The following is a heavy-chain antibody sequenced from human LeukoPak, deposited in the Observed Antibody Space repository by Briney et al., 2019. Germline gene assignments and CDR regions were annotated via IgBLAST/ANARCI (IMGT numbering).Heavy chain of an antibody. D-gene: IGHD6-25*01. Sequence: GGSLRLACAASGFTFSRYAMTWVRQGPGKGLEWVSGIGAGGTFTYYADSVKGRFTISRDNSKNTLSLQMNSLRAEGTAVYYCAPDLRGSASSLDDWGQGTLVTVSS. CDR3: APDLRGSASSLDD. V-gene: IGHV3-23*01. CDR2: IGAGGTFT. CDR1: GFTFSRYA. J-gene: IGHJ4*02.